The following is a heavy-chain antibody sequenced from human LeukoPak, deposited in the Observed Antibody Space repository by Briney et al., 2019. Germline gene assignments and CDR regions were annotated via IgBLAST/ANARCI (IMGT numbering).Heavy chain of an antibody. CDR3: ARPKTLGGYNYEFEF. CDR2: VYPATSDT. D-gene: IGHD5-18*01. CDR1: GYSFPNYW. V-gene: IGHV5-51*01. Sequence: GESLKISCKGSGYSFPNYWIGWVRQMPGKGLEWIGIVYPATSDTTYSPSFQGQVTISADKSSSTAYLQWSSLKASDTAIYYCARPKTLGGYNYEFEFWGQGTLVTVSS. J-gene: IGHJ4*02.